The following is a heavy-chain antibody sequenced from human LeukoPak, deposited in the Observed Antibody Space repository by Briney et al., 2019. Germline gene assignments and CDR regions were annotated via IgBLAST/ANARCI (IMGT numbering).Heavy chain of an antibody. Sequence: SETLSLTCAVYGGSFSGYYWSWIRQPPGKGLEWIGEINHSGSTNYNPSRKSRVTISVDTAKNQFSLKLSSVTAADTAVYYCARGRPRYYYGSGSYYRGPFDYWGQGTLVTVSS. CDR1: GGSFSGYY. J-gene: IGHJ4*02. D-gene: IGHD3-10*01. V-gene: IGHV4-34*01. CDR2: INHSGST. CDR3: ARGRPRYYYGSGSYYRGPFDY.